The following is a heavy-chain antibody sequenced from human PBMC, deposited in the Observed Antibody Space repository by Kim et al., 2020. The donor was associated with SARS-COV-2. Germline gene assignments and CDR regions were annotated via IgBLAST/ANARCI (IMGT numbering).Heavy chain of an antibody. V-gene: IGHV4-39*01. CDR3: ASWGIAAALNPPPHFDY. J-gene: IGHJ4*02. CDR2: IYYSGST. Sequence: SETLSLTCTVSGGSISSSSYYWGWIRQPPGKGLEWIGSIYYSGSTYYNPSLKSRVTISVDTSKNQFSLKLSSVTAADTAVYYCASWGIAAALNPPPHFDYWGQGTLVTVSS. CDR1: GGSISSSSYY. D-gene: IGHD6-13*01.